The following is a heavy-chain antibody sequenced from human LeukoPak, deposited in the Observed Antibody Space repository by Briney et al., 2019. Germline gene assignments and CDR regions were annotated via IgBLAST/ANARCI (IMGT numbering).Heavy chain of an antibody. CDR1: XXTXXXYV. J-gene: IGHJ4*02. V-gene: IGHV3-30-3*01. Sequence: SXXTXXXYVIXWVRQAPGXGLEWVAVTSSDLNVKLYADSVKGRFTISRDNSRSTLYLQMNSLRPEDTAIYYCAREGYYGSGSPPSLYFDYWGQGTLVTVSS. CDR3: AREGYYGSGSPPSLYFDY. D-gene: IGHD3-10*01. CDR2: TSSDLNVK.